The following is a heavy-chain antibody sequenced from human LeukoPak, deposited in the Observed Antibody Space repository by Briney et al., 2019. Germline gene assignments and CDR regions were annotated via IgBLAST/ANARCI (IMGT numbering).Heavy chain of an antibody. CDR1: GGTFSSYA. Sequence: SVKVSCKASGGTFSSYAISWVRQAPGQGLEWMGGIIPIFGTANYAQKFQGRVTITADKSTSTAYMELSSLRSADTAVYYCARQESSSSRSYIGYYYYYMDVWGKGTTVTVSS. J-gene: IGHJ6*03. CDR3: ARQESSSSRSYIGYYYYYMDV. V-gene: IGHV1-69*06. D-gene: IGHD6-6*01. CDR2: IIPIFGTA.